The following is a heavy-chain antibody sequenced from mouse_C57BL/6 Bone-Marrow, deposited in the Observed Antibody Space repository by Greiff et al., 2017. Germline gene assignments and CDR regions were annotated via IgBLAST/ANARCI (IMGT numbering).Heavy chain of an antibody. V-gene: IGHV1-26*01. CDR3: AVNYYGSSLFDY. CDR2: INPNNGGT. D-gene: IGHD1-1*01. J-gene: IGHJ2*01. CDR1: GYTFTDYY. Sequence: VQLQQSGPELVKPGASVKISCKASGYTFTDYYMNWVKQSHGKSLEWIGDINPNNGGTSYNQKFKGKATLTVDKSSSTAYMELRSLTSEDSAVYYCAVNYYGSSLFDYWGQGTTLTVSS.